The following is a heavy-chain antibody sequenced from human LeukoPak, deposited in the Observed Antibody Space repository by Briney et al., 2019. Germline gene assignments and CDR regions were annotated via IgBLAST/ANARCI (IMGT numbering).Heavy chain of an antibody. J-gene: IGHJ3*02. V-gene: IGHV3-74*01. Sequence: GGSLRLSCAASEITINNHWMHWLRQPPGQGLEWVSRITGYGGETTYADSVKGRFTISRDNAKNTLYLQMDSLRAEDTAVYYCARDLLYSGSRAPPRAFDIWGEGTMVTVSS. CDR1: EITINNHW. D-gene: IGHD1-26*01. CDR2: ITGYGGET. CDR3: ARDLLYSGSRAPPRAFDI.